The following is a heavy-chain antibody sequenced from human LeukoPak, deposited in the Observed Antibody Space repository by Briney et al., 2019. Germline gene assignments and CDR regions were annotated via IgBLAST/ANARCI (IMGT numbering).Heavy chain of an antibody. J-gene: IGHJ6*03. D-gene: IGHD2-2*03. Sequence: SVKVSCKASGDTFSDYTFSWVRQAPGQGLEWMGRIMPFLDVANYAQKFQGRVTITADTSTSTAYMELRSLRSDDTAVYYCARDGYRLSGYFYYMDVWGKGTTVTVSS. CDR2: IMPFLDVA. V-gene: IGHV1-69*04. CDR1: GDTFSDYT. CDR3: ARDGYRLSGYFYYMDV.